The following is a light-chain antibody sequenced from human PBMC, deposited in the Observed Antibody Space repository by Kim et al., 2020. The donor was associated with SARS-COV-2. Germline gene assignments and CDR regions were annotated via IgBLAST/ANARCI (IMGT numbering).Light chain of an antibody. J-gene: IGKJ1*01. CDR1: ESVSGW. CDR2: AAS. V-gene: IGKV1-5*01. CDR3: QQYGSYSRT. Sequence: ASIGDSVTITCRASESVSGWVAWYQQKPGKAPNVLIFAASTLYNVVPSMFSGSGSGTEFTLTISSLQPDYVATYYCQQYGSYSRTFGQGTKVDIK.